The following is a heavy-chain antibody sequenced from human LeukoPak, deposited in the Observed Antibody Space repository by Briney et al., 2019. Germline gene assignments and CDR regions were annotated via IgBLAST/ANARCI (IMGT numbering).Heavy chain of an antibody. CDR1: GGSISSGSYY. Sequence: PSQTLSLTCTVSGGSISSGSYYWSWLRQPAGKGLEWIGRIYTSGSTNYNPSLKSRVTISVDTSKNQFSLKLSSVTAADTAVYYCARIAGSGSYPYYYYMDVWGKGTTVTISS. D-gene: IGHD3-10*01. CDR3: ARIAGSGSYPYYYYMDV. V-gene: IGHV4-61*02. J-gene: IGHJ6*03. CDR2: IYTSGST.